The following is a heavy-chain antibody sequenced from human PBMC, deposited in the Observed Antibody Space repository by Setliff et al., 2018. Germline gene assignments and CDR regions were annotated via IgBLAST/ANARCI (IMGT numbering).Heavy chain of an antibody. V-gene: IGHV3-23*01. CDR3: ANWPGTPTMTTFFGPLDY. Sequence: QPGGSLRLSCAASGFTFTNCAMVWVRQAPGKGLEWVAGISETGGNTYYIDAVRGRFTISRDNSRNTLYLQMNSLRAEDTAVYYCANWPGTPTMTTFFGPLDYWGQGTLVTVSS. CDR2: ISETGGNT. CDR1: GFTFTNCA. J-gene: IGHJ4*02. D-gene: IGHD4-17*01.